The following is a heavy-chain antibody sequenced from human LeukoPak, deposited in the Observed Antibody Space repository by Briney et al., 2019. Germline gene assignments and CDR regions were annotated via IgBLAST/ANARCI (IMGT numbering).Heavy chain of an antibody. CDR2: IIPVFGKP. V-gene: IGHV1-69*06. D-gene: IGHD3-16*02. CDR1: GGTFSSYT. J-gene: IGHJ4*02. CDR3: ARASGSYRILDY. Sequence: GAPVKVSCKASGGTFSSYTISWVRQAPGQGLEWMGGIIPVFGKPNYAQKFQGRVTITADKSRSTAYMELSGLKFEDTAIYYCARASGSYRILDYWGQGTLVTVSS.